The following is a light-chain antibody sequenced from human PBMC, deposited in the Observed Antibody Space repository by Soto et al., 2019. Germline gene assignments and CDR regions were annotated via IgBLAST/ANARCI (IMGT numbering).Light chain of an antibody. Sequence: IILTQSPSTLSVSPGDRATLSCRASQSISTNLAWYQQRPGQSPRLLIYAASTRATGVPARFSGSGSGTDFTLRISGLQSEEFAVYYCQQSKNWPPCTFGPGTKGSIK. CDR3: QQSKNWPPCT. V-gene: IGKV3-15*01. CDR1: QSISTN. J-gene: IGKJ3*01. CDR2: AAS.